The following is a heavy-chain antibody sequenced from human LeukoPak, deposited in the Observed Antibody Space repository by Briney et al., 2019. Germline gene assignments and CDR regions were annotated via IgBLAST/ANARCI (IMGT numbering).Heavy chain of an antibody. CDR3: ARLGYCYGRTLDY. CDR1: GYSISSGYY. V-gene: IGHV4-38-2*01. CDR2: IYHSGST. Sequence: SETLSLTCAVSGYSISSGYYWGWIRQPPGKGLEWIGSIYHSGSTYYNPSLKSRVTISVDTSKNQFSLKLSSVTAADTAVYYCARLGYCYGRTLDYWGQGTLVTVSS. J-gene: IGHJ4*02. D-gene: IGHD5-18*01.